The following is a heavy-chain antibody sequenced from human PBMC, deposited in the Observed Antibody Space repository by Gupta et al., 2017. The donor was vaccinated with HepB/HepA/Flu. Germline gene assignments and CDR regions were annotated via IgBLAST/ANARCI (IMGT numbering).Heavy chain of an antibody. CDR2: IKSKTDGGTK. D-gene: IGHD3-10*01. V-gene: IGHV3-15*01. Sequence: EVQLVESGGGLVKPGGSLRLSCAASGFTFSNAWMSWVRQAPGKGLEWVGRIKSKTDGGTKDYAAPVKGRGTISRDDSKNTLDLQRNRLKTEETAVYYCTTDTVRILPGGGYYYYGMDVGGQGTTVTVSS. CDR3: TTDTVRILPGGGYYYYGMDV. CDR1: GFTFSNAW. J-gene: IGHJ6*02.